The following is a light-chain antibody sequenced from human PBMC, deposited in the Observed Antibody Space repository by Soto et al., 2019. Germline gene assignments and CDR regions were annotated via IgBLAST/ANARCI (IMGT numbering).Light chain of an antibody. CDR3: PQRGDWPPFT. V-gene: IGKV3-11*01. CDR1: QGVSTF. Sequence: EIVLTQSPATLSLSPGERDTLFCRASQGVSTFLAWCQQKPGQPPRLLIFNASNRTTGIPARFSGIGSGTDFTRAISSLEPEDFAVYYCPQRGDWPPFTFGQGTRLEIK. CDR2: NAS. J-gene: IGKJ5*01.